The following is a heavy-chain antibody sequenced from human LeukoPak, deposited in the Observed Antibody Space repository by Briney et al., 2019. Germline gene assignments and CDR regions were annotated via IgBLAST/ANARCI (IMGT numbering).Heavy chain of an antibody. V-gene: IGHV3-48*01. Sequence: GGSLRLSCAASGFTVSSNYMNWVRQAPGKGLEWVSGITSSGNTVYYADSVKGRFTITRDNAKNSLYLQMNSLRPEDTAVYYCARVDYWGRGTLVTVSS. CDR2: ITSSGNTV. CDR1: GFTVSSNY. CDR3: ARVDY. J-gene: IGHJ4*02.